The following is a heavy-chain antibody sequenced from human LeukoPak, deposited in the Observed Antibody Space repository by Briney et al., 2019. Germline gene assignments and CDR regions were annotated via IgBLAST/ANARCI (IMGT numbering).Heavy chain of an antibody. CDR3: ARDLSDYDILSGYGYYFDY. V-gene: IGHV4-4*07. D-gene: IGHD3-9*01. CDR2: IYTSGST. J-gene: IGHJ4*02. CDR1: GGSISSYY. Sequence: SETLSLTCTVSGGSISSYYWCWIRQPAGKGLEWIGRIYTSGSTNYNPSLKSRVTMSVDTSKNQFSLKLSSVTAADTAVYYCARDLSDYDILSGYGYYFDYWGQGTLVTVSS.